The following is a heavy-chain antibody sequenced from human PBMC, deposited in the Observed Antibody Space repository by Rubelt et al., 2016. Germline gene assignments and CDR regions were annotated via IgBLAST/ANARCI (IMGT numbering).Heavy chain of an antibody. CDR1: GFSLSTSGMC. J-gene: IGHJ4*02. Sequence: QVTLRESGPALVKPTQTLTLTCTFSGFSLSTSGMCVSWIRQPPGKALEWLALIYWDDDKYYSTSLKTRITISKDTPKNQVVRTMTNMDPVDTATYYCARIAVAGHYFDYWGQGTLVTVSS. CDR2: IYWDDDK. D-gene: IGHD6-19*01. CDR3: ARIAVAGHYFDY. V-gene: IGHV2-70*01.